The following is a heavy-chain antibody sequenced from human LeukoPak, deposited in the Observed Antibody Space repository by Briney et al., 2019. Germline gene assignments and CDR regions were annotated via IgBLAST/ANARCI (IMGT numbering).Heavy chain of an antibody. J-gene: IGHJ4*02. CDR2: ISSSGSTI. CDR3: ARDGYCSGGSCYSGGTSPIDY. D-gene: IGHD2-15*01. Sequence: GGSLRLSCAASGFTFSDYYMSWIRQAPGKGLEWVSYISSSGSTIYHADSVKGRFTISRDNAKNSLYLQMNSLRAEDTAVYYCARDGYCSGGSCYSGGTSPIDYGGQGTLVTVSS. V-gene: IGHV3-11*04. CDR1: GFTFSDYY.